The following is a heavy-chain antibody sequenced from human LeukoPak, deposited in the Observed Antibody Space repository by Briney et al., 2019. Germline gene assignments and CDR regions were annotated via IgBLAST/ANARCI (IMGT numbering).Heavy chain of an antibody. Sequence: KPSETLSLTCSVSGGSIDRSNSYWGWIRQPPGKGLEWIGSIFYSGSTYYNPSLKSRVTMSVDTSKNQFSLKLSSVTAADTAVYYCARHGADPTVTILSPFDYWGQGTLGTVSS. J-gene: IGHJ4*02. CDR3: ARHGADPTVTILSPFDY. CDR2: IFYSGST. D-gene: IGHD4-17*01. CDR1: GGSIDRSNSY. V-gene: IGHV4-39*01.